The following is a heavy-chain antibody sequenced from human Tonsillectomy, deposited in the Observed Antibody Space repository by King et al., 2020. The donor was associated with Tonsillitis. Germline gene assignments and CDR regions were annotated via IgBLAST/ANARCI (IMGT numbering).Heavy chain of an antibody. D-gene: IGHD3-10*01. V-gene: IGHV3-23*04. CDR1: GFTFSSYA. J-gene: IGHJ4*02. CDR3: VKSGSYGSGSPPFDS. Sequence: VQLVESGGGSVQPGGSLRLSCAASGFTFSSYAMSWVRQAPGKGLEWVSTISSGGDSTYYADSVKGRFTISRDNSKNTLYLQMNSLRAEDTALYYCVKSGSYGSGSPPFDSWGQGTLVTVSS. CDR2: ISSGGDST.